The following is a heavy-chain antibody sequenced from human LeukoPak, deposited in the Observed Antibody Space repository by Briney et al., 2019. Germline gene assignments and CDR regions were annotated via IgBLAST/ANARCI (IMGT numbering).Heavy chain of an antibody. D-gene: IGHD3-22*01. CDR2: ISGYNGNT. Sequence: SVPVSCQASDYTLSRYGISWVGQAPEPGLEWMGLISGYNGNTKYAQNLEGTVTMTTNTSTTTAYMELRSLRSDDTAVYYCARGGYYDSGGYDDAFDIWGQGTAVTVSS. V-gene: IGHV1-18*01. CDR1: DYTLSRYG. CDR3: ARGGYYDSGGYDDAFDI. J-gene: IGHJ3*02.